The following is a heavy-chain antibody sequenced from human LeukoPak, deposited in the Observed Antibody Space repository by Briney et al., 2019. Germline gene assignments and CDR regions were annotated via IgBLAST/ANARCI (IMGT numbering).Heavy chain of an antibody. J-gene: IGHJ6*03. CDR2: INSSSSYI. V-gene: IGHV3-21*01. CDR3: ARGLELGIDYYYYYYMDV. D-gene: IGHD7-27*01. CDR1: GFTFNSYS. Sequence: PGGSLRLSCAASGFTFNSYSMNWVGQAPGKGLEWVSSINSSSSYIYYADSVKGRFTISRDNAKNSLYLQMNSLRAEDTAVYYCARGLELGIDYYYYYYMDVWGKGTTVTVSS.